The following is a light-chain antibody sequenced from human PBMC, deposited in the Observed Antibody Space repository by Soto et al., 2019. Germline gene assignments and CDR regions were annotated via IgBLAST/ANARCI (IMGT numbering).Light chain of an antibody. V-gene: IGKV3-20*01. CDR3: QQYGSSPWT. J-gene: IGKJ1*01. CDR1: QSVSISY. Sequence: EIVLTQSPGTLSLSPGERATLSCRASQSVSISYLAWYQQKPGQAPRPLIYGASSRAIGIPDRFSGSGSGTDFTLTISRLEPEDFAVYYCQQYGSSPWTFGQGTKVDNK. CDR2: GAS.